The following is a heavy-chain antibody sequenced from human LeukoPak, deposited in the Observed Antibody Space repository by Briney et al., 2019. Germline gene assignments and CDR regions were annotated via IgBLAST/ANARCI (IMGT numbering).Heavy chain of an antibody. CDR3: ARHAGLYGSGSYLGY. V-gene: IGHV5-51*01. D-gene: IGHD3-10*01. Sequence: KDGESLKISCKASGYSFTSYWIGWVRQMPGKGLEWMGIIYPGDSDTRYSPSFQGQVTISADKSISTAYLQWSSLKASDTAMYYCARHAGLYGSGSYLGYWGQGTLVTVSS. CDR1: GYSFTSYW. CDR2: IYPGDSDT. J-gene: IGHJ4*02.